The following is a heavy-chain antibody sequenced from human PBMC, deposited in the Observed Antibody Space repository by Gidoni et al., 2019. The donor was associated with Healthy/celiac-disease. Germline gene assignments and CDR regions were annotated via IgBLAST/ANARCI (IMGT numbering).Heavy chain of an antibody. CDR1: GFTFDAYA. J-gene: IGHJ4*02. D-gene: IGHD3-22*01. Sequence: EVQLVESGGGLVQPGRSLRLSCAASGFTFDAYAMHWVRQAPGKGLEWVSGISWNSGSIGYADSVKGRFTISRDNAKNSLYLQMNSLRAEDTALYYCAKDTVGGTYYYDSSGYGGFDYWGQGTLVTVSS. CDR3: AKDTVGGTYYYDSSGYGGFDY. CDR2: ISWNSGSI. V-gene: IGHV3-9*01.